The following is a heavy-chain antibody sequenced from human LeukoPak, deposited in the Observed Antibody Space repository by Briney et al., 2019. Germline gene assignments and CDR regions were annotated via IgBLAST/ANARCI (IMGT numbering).Heavy chain of an antibody. V-gene: IGHV3-23*01. D-gene: IGHD3-22*01. Sequence: GGSLRLSCAASGFTFSSYEMIWVRQAPGKGLEWISYISSSGSSTYYADSVKGRFTISRDNSKNTLYLQMNSLRAEDTAVYYCAKYYYDSSGILHYWGQGTLVTVSS. CDR2: ISSSGSST. CDR3: AKYYYDSSGILHY. J-gene: IGHJ4*02. CDR1: GFTFSSYE.